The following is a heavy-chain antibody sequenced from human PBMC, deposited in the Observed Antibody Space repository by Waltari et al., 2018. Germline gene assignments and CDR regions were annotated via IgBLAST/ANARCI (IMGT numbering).Heavy chain of an antibody. CDR1: GFSFGSYA. CDR2: ISYEGINK. CDR3: VRDMSTHYSFGY. D-gene: IGHD3-16*01. V-gene: IGHV3-30-3*01. J-gene: IGHJ4*02. Sequence: QVQVVESGGGVVQPGRSLRLSCAASGFSFGSYAMHWVRQDPGKGLDWVAFISYEGINKYSSDSVRGRFTISRDNSKNTVSLQMNSLRAEDTALYYCVRDMSTHYSFGYWGQGTLVTVSS.